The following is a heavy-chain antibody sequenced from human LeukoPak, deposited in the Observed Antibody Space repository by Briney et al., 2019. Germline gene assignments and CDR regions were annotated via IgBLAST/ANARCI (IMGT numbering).Heavy chain of an antibody. CDR3: ASELYSRIDY. Sequence: SETLSLTCTVSGGSISSYYWSWIRQPPGKGLEWIGYIYYSGSTNYNPSLKSRVTISVDTSKNQFSLKLSSVTAADAAVYYCASELYSRIDYWGQGTLVTVSS. D-gene: IGHD6-13*01. CDR1: GGSISSYY. J-gene: IGHJ4*02. CDR2: IYYSGST. V-gene: IGHV4-59*01.